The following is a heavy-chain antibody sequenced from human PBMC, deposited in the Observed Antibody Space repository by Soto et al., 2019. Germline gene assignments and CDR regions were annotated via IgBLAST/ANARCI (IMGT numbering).Heavy chain of an antibody. CDR2: INWNSGSI. CDR1: GFALGYYS. V-gene: IGHV3-9*01. D-gene: IGHD1-26*01. Sequence: GGSLRLSCAASGFALGYYSMHWVRQVPGKGLEWVSGINWNSGSIGYGDSVKGRFAISRDNAKNSLHLQMNSLSAEDTAFYYCVKDETINWYSGHFRHWGQGTLVTVSS. CDR3: VKDETINWYSGHFRH. J-gene: IGHJ1*01.